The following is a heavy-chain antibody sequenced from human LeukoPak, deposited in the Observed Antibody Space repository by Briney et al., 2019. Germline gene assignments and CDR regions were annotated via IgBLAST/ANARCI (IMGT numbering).Heavy chain of an antibody. V-gene: IGHV4-39*01. D-gene: IGHD2-2*01. CDR3: ASPCCSTSCYFEFDY. CDR2: IYYSGST. Sequence: SETLSLTCTVSGGSISSSSNYWGWIRQPPGKGLEWIGSIYYSGSTYYNPSLKSRVTISVDTSKNQFSLKLSSVTAADTAVYYCASPCCSTSCYFEFDYWGQGTLVTVSS. J-gene: IGHJ4*02. CDR1: GGSISSSSNY.